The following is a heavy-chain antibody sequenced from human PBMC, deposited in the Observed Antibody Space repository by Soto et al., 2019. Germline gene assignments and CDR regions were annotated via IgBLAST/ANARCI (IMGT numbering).Heavy chain of an antibody. V-gene: IGHV3-23*01. CDR3: AKGGSGGYFDWLLENFDY. D-gene: IGHD3-9*01. CDR2: ISGSGGST. CDR1: GFTFSSYA. Sequence: PGGSLRLSCAASGFTFSSYAMSWVRQAPGKGLEWVSAISGSGGSTYYADSVKGRFTISRDNSKNTLYLQMNSLRAEDTAVYYCAKGGSGGYFDWLLENFDYWGQGTLVTVSS. J-gene: IGHJ4*02.